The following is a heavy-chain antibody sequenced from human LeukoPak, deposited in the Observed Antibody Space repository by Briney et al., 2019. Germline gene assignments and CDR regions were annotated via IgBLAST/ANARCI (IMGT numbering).Heavy chain of an antibody. CDR3: ARGRGSCSSTSCYILDY. CDR2: IYYSGST. J-gene: IGHJ4*02. D-gene: IGHD2-2*02. V-gene: IGHV4-39*07. CDR1: GGSISSSSYY. Sequence: PSETLSLTCTVSGGSISSSSYYWGWIRQPPGKGLEWIGSIYYSGSTYYNPSLKSRVTISVDTSKNQFSLKLSSVTAADTAVYYCARGRGSCSSTSCYILDYWGQGTLVTVSS.